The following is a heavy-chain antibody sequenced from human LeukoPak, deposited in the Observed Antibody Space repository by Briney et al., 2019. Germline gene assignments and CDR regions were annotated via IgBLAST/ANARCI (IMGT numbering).Heavy chain of an antibody. D-gene: IGHD2-8*01. V-gene: IGHV3-74*01. Sequence: GGSLRLSCAASGFTFSSHWMHWVRQAPGMGLVWVSRINSEGRTTDYADSVEGRFTISRDNAKNTLYLQMNSLRVEDTAMYYCAIGYCTTTTCDGVGYWGQGTLVTVSS. CDR3: AIGYCTTTTCDGVGY. CDR2: INSEGRTT. CDR1: GFTFSSHW. J-gene: IGHJ4*02.